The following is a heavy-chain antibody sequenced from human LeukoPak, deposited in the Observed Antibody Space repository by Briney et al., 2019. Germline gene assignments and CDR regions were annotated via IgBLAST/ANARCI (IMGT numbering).Heavy chain of an antibody. CDR3: ARVASSPPYCYYYYMDV. J-gene: IGHJ6*03. CDR1: GGSISSGDYY. Sequence: SATLSLTCTVSGGSISSGDYYWSWLRQPPWKGLEWIGYIYYSGSTYYNPSLNSRVTISVDTSKNQFSLKLSSVTAADTAVYYCARVASSPPYCYYYYMDVWGKGTTVTVSS. CDR2: IYYSGST. V-gene: IGHV4-30-4*08.